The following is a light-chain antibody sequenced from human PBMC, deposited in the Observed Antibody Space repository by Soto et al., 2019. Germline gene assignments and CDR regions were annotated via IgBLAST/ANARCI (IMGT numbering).Light chain of an antibody. Sequence: DIEMTQSPATLSVSPGERATLSCRASQSVFSDLAWYQQKPGQAPRLLIYRASTRATAIPARFSGSGSVTEFTLTISSLQSEDFAVYYCQQYNNWPLTFGGGTKVEIK. CDR1: QSVFSD. J-gene: IGKJ4*01. CDR2: RAS. V-gene: IGKV3-15*01. CDR3: QQYNNWPLT.